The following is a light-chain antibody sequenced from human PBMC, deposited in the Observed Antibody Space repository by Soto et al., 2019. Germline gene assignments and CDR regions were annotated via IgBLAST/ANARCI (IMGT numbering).Light chain of an antibody. Sequence: QSALTQPASLSGSPGQSITISCTGTSSDIGAYDYVSWFQQHPGTAPKLMISDVNNRPSGVSNRFSGSTSGNTAYLTISGLHVEDEAEYCCFSFTTTSTPVFGTGTKVTVL. V-gene: IGLV2-14*03. CDR3: FSFTTTSTPV. CDR2: DVN. CDR1: SSDIGAYDY. J-gene: IGLJ1*01.